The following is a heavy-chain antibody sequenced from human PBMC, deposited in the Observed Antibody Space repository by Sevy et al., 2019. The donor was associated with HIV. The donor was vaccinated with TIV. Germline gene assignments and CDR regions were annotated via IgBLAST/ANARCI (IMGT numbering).Heavy chain of an antibody. D-gene: IGHD3-22*01. J-gene: IGHJ3*02. CDR3: ARDGPDSSGHWGAFDI. CDR1: GGSISSYY. CDR2: IYTSGST. V-gene: IGHV4-4*07. Sequence: SETLSLTCTVSGGSISSYYWSWIRQPAGKGLEWIGRIYTSGSTNYNPSLKGRVTMSVDTSKNQFSLKLSSVTAADTAVYYCARDGPDSSGHWGAFDIWGQGTMVTVSS.